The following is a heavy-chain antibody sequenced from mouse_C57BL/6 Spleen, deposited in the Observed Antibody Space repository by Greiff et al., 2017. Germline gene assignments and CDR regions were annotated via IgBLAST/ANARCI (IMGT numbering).Heavy chain of an antibody. V-gene: IGHV1-69*01. CDR2: IDLSDSYT. CDR1: GYTFTSYW. D-gene: IGHD2-2*01. CDR3: ATFSYGYDGYYAMDY. Sequence: QVQLQQPGAELVMPGASVKLSCKASGYTFTSYWMHWVKQRPGQGLEWIGEIDLSDSYTNYNQKFKGKSTLTVDKSSSTAYMQLSSLTSEDSAVYYCATFSYGYDGYYAMDYWGQGTSVTVSS. J-gene: IGHJ4*01.